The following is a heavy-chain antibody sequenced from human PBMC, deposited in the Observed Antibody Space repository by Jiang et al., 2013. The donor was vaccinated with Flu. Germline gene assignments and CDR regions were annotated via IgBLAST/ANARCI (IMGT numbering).Heavy chain of an antibody. CDR2: INHRGST. D-gene: IGHD3-3*01. CDR1: GGSFSGYY. V-gene: IGHV4-34*01. CDR3: ARGSLGVVIVDY. Sequence: LLKPSETLSLTCAVYGGSFSGYYWTWIRQPPGKGLEWIGEINHRGSTNYNPSLKSRVTISADTSKNQFSLRLSSVTAADTAVYYCARGSLGVVIVDYWGQGTLVTVSS. J-gene: IGHJ4*02.